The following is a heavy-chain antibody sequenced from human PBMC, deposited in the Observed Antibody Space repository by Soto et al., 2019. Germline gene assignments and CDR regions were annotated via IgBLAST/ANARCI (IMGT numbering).Heavy chain of an antibody. D-gene: IGHD3-16*01. CDR2: IKADGSEK. Sequence: XGSLILSCAGSGFTFSNHWMNRVRQAPGKGLEWVANIKADGSEKYYVDSVKGRFTISRDNAKNSLYLQMNSLRAEDTAVYYCARARGVDYWGQGHLVTVSS. CDR3: ARARGVDY. CDR1: GFTFSNHW. J-gene: IGHJ4*02. V-gene: IGHV3-7*03.